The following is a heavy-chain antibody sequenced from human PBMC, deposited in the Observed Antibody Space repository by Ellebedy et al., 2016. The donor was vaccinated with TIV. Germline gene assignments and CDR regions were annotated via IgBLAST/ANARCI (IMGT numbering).Heavy chain of an antibody. Sequence: PGGSLRLSCAASGFSFRSYWMSWVRQAPGKGLEWVANIYQDGSVQYDLDSVKGRFTISRDNAINSLFLQMNSLRAGDTAVYYCARRGSYGDYAVQVNSWFDRWGRGTLVTVSS. J-gene: IGHJ5*02. CDR1: GFSFRSYW. CDR2: IYQDGSVQ. V-gene: IGHV3-7*01. D-gene: IGHD4-17*01. CDR3: ARRGSYGDYAVQVNSWFDR.